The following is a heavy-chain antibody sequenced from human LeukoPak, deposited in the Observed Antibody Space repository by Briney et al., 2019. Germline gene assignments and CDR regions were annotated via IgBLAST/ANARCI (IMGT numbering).Heavy chain of an antibody. CDR1: GASISSGNNY. CDR2: IYSSGRT. D-gene: IGHD2-2*01. V-gene: IGHV4-61*02. Sequence: SQTLSLTCTVSGASISSGNNYWSWIRQPAGKGLEWIGRIYSSGRTDYNPSLKSRVTISVDMSKNQFSLNLYSVTAADTAVYYCARTGDCSGTSSYYTFDIWGQGTTVTVCS. CDR3: ARTGDCSGTSSYYTFDI. J-gene: IGHJ3*02.